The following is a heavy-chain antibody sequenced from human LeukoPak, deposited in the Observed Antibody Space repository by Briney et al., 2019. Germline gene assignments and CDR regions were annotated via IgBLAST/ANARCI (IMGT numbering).Heavy chain of an antibody. CDR2: TYYRSKWYN. CDR3: ARGRYSGYDWGFDYFDY. CDR1: GDSVSSNSAA. V-gene: IGHV6-1*01. J-gene: IGHJ4*02. Sequence: SQTLSLTCAISGDSVSSNSAAWNWIRQSPSRGLEWLGRTYYRSKWYNDYAVSVKSRITINPDTSKNQFSLQLNSVTPEDTAVYYCARGRYSGYDWGFDYFDYWGQGTLVTVSP. D-gene: IGHD5-12*01.